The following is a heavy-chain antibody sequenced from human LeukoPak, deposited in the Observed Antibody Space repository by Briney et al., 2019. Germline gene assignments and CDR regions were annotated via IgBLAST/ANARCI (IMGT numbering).Heavy chain of an antibody. J-gene: IGHJ4*02. V-gene: IGHV3-48*02. Sequence: GGSLRLSCAASGVTFSSYSMNWVRQAPGKGLEWVSYISSSSSTIYYADSVKGRFTISRDNAKNSLYLQMNSLRDEDTAVYYCTRDPDYYDRSGYYHPAFDYWGQGTLVTVSS. D-gene: IGHD3-22*01. CDR3: TRDPDYYDRSGYYHPAFDY. CDR1: GVTFSSYS. CDR2: ISSSSSTI.